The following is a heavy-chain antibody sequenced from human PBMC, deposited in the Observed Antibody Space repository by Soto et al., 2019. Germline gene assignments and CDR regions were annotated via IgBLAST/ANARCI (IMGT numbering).Heavy chain of an antibody. D-gene: IGHD3-16*01. CDR3: ARVPSPFDYYYAMDV. J-gene: IGHJ6*02. CDR2: VFSSWTT. Sequence: VQLRESGPGLVKPSQTLSLTCTVSGDSISSGNKYWSWIRQPPGKGLEWIGYVFSSWTTYYNPSLKGRVSISIDASENQFSLKFASVTDADSAVYYCARVPSPFDYYYAMDVWGQGTTVTVSS. V-gene: IGHV4-30-4*01. CDR1: GDSISSGNKY.